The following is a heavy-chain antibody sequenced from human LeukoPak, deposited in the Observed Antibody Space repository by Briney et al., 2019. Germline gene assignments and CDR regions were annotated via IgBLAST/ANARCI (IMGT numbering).Heavy chain of an antibody. CDR3: ARDPVLRYFDWSRPYYYYYMDV. Sequence: PGGSLRLSCAASGFTFSSYWMHWVRQAPGKGLVWVSRINSDGSSTSYADSVKGRFTISRDNAKNTLYLQMNSLRAEDTAVYYCARDPVLRYFDWSRPYYYYYMDVWGKGTTVTVSS. V-gene: IGHV3-74*01. CDR2: INSDGSST. D-gene: IGHD3-9*01. J-gene: IGHJ6*03. CDR1: GFTFSSYW.